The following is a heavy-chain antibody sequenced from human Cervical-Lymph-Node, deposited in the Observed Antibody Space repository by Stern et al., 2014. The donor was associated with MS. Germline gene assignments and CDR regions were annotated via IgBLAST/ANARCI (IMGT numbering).Heavy chain of an antibody. CDR1: GFTFSSYS. V-gene: IGHV3-21*01. J-gene: IGHJ4*02. D-gene: IGHD2-21*02. Sequence: EVQLLESGGGLVKPGGSLRLSCAASGFTFSSYSMNWVRQAPGKGLEWVSSISSSSSYIYYADSVKGRFTISRDNAKNSLYLQMNSLRAEDTAVYYCARDLCGGDCSIFDYWGQGTLVTVSS. CDR3: ARDLCGGDCSIFDY. CDR2: ISSSSSYI.